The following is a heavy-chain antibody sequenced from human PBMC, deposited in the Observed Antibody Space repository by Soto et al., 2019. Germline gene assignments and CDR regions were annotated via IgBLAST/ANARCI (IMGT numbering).Heavy chain of an antibody. D-gene: IGHD6-19*01. CDR1: GYIFTNYD. J-gene: IGHJ4*02. CDR3: GRFASSGWYTGGY. V-gene: IGHV1-18*01. CDR2: ISPYSGNT. Sequence: QVQLVQSGGEVKKPGASVKVSCKASGYIFTNYDIGWVRQAPGQGLEWMGWISPYSGNTKYTQKVQGRVTMTTDTSTSTAYMELRSLRSDDRAVYYCGRFASSGWYTGGYWGQGTLVTVSS.